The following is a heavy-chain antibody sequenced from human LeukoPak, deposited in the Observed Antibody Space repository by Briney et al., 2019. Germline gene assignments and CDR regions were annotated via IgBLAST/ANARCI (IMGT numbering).Heavy chain of an antibody. J-gene: IGHJ4*02. Sequence: GGSLRLSCAASGFTFNSNYMSWVRQAPGKGLERFSIIYKDGRTYYADSVKGRFTISRDNSRNMLYLQMNSLRAEDTAVYYCARDVNSYAHCGHWGQGTLVTVSS. CDR1: GFTFNSNY. D-gene: IGHD5-18*01. CDR2: IYKDGRT. CDR3: ARDVNSYAHCGH. V-gene: IGHV3-53*01.